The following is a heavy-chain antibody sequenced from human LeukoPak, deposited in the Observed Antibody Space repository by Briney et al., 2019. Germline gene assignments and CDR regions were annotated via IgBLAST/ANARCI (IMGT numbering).Heavy chain of an antibody. CDR1: GFTFSSYS. CDR3: AKDEGYAWRSYSSFDI. CDR2: ISGSGGST. Sequence: GGSLRLSCAASGFTFSSYSMSWVRQPPGQGLERVSAISGSGGSTYYAPSLKGRFTISGDNSKNQLSLQMSCLTAEDTAVYYCAKDEGYAWRSYSSFDIWGQGTMVTVSS. D-gene: IGHD3-16*02. V-gene: IGHV3-23*01. J-gene: IGHJ3*02.